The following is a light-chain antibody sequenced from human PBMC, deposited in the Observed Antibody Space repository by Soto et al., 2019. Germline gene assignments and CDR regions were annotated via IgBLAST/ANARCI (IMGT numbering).Light chain of an antibody. CDR2: DDS. J-gene: IGKJ4*01. V-gene: IGKV3-11*01. CDR1: QSLNIY. Sequence: EIVLTQSPATLSLSPGERATLSCRASQSLNIYLAWYQQKPGQAPRLLIYDDSNRVTGIPARFSGSGSGTDFTLSISSVEPEDSAVYHCQQRCNWPTLTFGGATKVEIK. CDR3: QQRCNWPTLT.